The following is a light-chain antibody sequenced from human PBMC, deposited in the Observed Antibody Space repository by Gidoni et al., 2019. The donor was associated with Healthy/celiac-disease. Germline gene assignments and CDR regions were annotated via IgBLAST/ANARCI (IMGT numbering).Light chain of an antibody. CDR1: QSVSSN. J-gene: IGKJ1*01. CDR3: QQYNNWPWT. Sequence: EIVMTPSPATLSVSPGERATLSCRASQSVSSNLAWYQQKPGQAPRLLIYGASTRATGIPARFSGSGSGTEFTLTISSLQSEDFAVYYCQQYNNWPWTFGQXTKVEIK. V-gene: IGKV3-15*01. CDR2: GAS.